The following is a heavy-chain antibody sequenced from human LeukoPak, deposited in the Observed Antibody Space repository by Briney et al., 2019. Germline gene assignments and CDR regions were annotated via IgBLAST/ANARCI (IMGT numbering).Heavy chain of an antibody. CDR3: ARGKIGGSFYYYYYMDV. D-gene: IGHD3-10*01. CDR1: GGSISSSSYY. V-gene: IGHV4-39*07. J-gene: IGHJ6*03. Sequence: SETLSLTCTVSGGSISSSSYYWGWIRQPPGKGLEWIGSIYYSGSTYYNPSLKSRVTISVDTSKNQFSLKLSSVTAADTAVYYCARGKIGGSFYYYYYMDVWGKGTTVTVSS. CDR2: IYYSGST.